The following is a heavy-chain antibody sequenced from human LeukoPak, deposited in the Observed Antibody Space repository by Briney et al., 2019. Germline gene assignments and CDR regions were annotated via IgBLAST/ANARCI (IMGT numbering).Heavy chain of an antibody. CDR1: DTFTNYG. Sequence: GASVKVSCKASDTFTNYGVSWVRQAPGQGLEWMGWISAYNGNTNYAQKLQGRVTVTTDTSTSTAYMELRSLRSDDTAVYYCARDQKLNYYYYMDVWGKGTTVTVSS. J-gene: IGHJ6*03. CDR2: ISAYNGNT. CDR3: ARDQKLNYYYYMDV. V-gene: IGHV1-18*01.